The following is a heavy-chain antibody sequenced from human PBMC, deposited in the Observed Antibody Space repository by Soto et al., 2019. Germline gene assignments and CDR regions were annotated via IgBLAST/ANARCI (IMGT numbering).Heavy chain of an antibody. D-gene: IGHD4-4*01. J-gene: IGHJ5*02. CDR1: GFTFSSYG. CDR2: IRSKAYGGTT. Sequence: GGSLRLSCAASGFTFSSYGMHWVRQAPGKGLEWVGFIRSKAYGGTTEYAASVKGRFTISRDDSKSIAYLQMNSLKTEDTAVYYCTRDQGLETTWFDPWGQGTLVTVSS. CDR3: TRDQGLETTWFDP. V-gene: IGHV3-49*04.